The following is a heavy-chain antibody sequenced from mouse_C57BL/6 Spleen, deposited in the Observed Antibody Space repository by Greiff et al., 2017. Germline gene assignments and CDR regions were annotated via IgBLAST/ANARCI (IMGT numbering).Heavy chain of an antibody. Sequence: QVQLQQPGAELVKPGASVQLSCKASGYTFTSYWLHWVKQRPGQGLEWIGMIHPNSGSTTYNEKFKSKATLTVYKSASTAYMQLSSLTSEDSAVYYCAKAELRGFAYWGQGTLVTVSA. V-gene: IGHV1-64*01. D-gene: IGHD1-1*01. CDR3: AKAELRGFAY. CDR1: GYTFTSYW. CDR2: IHPNSGST. J-gene: IGHJ3*01.